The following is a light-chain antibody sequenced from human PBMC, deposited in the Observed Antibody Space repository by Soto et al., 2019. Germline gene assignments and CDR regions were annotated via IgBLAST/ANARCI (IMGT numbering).Light chain of an antibody. V-gene: IGLV1-40*01. CDR1: SSNIGAGYD. CDR2: GNS. Sequence: VLTQPPSVSGAPGQRVTISCTGSSSNIGAGYDVHWYQQLPGTAPKLLIYGNSNRPSGVPDRFSGSKSGTSASLAITGLQAEDEADYYCQSYDSSLSGYVFGTGTKGTVL. CDR3: QSYDSSLSGYV. J-gene: IGLJ1*01.